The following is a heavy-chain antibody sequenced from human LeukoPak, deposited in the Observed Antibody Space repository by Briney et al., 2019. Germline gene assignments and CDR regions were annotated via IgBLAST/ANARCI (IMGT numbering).Heavy chain of an antibody. CDR2: IKQDGSEK. D-gene: IGHD6-19*01. CDR3: ATEYSSGWYGKALDY. Sequence: GGSLRLSCAASGFTFSSYWMSWVRQAPGKGLEWVANIKQDGSEKYYVDPVKGRFTISRDNAKNSLYLQMNSLRGEDTAVYYCATEYSSGWYGKALDYWGQGTLVTVSS. V-gene: IGHV3-7*01. CDR1: GFTFSSYW. J-gene: IGHJ4*02.